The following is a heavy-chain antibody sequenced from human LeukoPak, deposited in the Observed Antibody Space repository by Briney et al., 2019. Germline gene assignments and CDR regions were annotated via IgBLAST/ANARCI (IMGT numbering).Heavy chain of an antibody. CDR3: ARDRPAYSSRSVRYFQH. CDR2: ISSSSSTI. D-gene: IGHD6-13*01. CDR1: GFTFSSYS. Sequence: GGPLRLSCAASGFTFSSYSMNWVRQAPGKGLEWVSYISSSSSTIYYADSVKGRFTISRDNAKNSLYLQMNSLRDEDTAVYYCARDRPAYSSRSVRYFQHWGQGTLVTVSS. J-gene: IGHJ1*01. V-gene: IGHV3-48*02.